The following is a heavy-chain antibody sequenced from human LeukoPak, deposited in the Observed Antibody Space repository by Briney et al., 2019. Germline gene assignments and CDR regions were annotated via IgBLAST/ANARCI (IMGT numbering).Heavy chain of an antibody. CDR1: GGSISSYY. CDR3: ARESSYYYYYMDV. J-gene: IGHJ6*03. CDR2: IYYSGST. Sequence: SETLSLTCTVSGGSISSYYWSWIRQPPGKGLEWIGYIYYSGSTNYNPSLKSRVTISVDTSKNQFSLKLSSVTAADTAVYYCARESSYYYYYMDVWSKGTTVTVSS. V-gene: IGHV4-59*12. D-gene: IGHD6-6*01.